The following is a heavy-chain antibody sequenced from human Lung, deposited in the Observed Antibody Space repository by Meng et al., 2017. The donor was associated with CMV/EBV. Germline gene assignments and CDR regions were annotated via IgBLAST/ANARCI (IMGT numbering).Heavy chain of an antibody. CDR3: ARVGTTGNAFDI. Sequence: LXCVVSGGSISITHWWSWVRQPPGKGLEWFGEVYHSGYTNYNPSLRSRVTMSVDKSKNLFSLRLTSVTAADTAVYYCARVGTTGNAFDIWGQGTMVTVSS. V-gene: IGHV4-4*02. D-gene: IGHD1-7*01. J-gene: IGHJ3*02. CDR1: GGSISITHW. CDR2: VYHSGYT.